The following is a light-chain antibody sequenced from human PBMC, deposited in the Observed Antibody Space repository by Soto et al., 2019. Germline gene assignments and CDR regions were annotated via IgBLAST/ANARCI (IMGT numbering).Light chain of an antibody. Sequence: DVRMSNSEYFMSASVGNRVNITCQASQDIATYLNWYQQKPGKAPNLLIYDASNLETGVPSRFSGGGSGTHFTFTISNLQPEDIATYYCQQYDNLPPTWTFGQGTKVDIK. CDR2: DAS. J-gene: IGKJ1*01. CDR1: QDIATY. V-gene: IGKV1-33*01. CDR3: QQYDNLPPTWT.